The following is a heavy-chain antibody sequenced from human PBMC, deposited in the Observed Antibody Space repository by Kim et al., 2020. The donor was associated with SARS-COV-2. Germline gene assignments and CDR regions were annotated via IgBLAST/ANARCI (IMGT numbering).Heavy chain of an antibody. CDR3: ARRGTIPFRGFDY. D-gene: IGHD2-8*01. CDR2: IIPIFGTA. V-gene: IGHV1-69*13. CDR1: GGTFSSYA. J-gene: IGHJ4*02. Sequence: SVKVSCKASGGTFSSYAISWVRQAPGQGLEWMGGIIPIFGTANYAQKFQGRVTITADESTSTAYMELSSLRSEDTAVYYCARRGTIPFRGFDYWGQGTLVTVSS.